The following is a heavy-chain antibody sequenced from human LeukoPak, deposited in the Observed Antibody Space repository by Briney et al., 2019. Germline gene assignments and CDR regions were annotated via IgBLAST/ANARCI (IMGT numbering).Heavy chain of an antibody. CDR3: ARVGVATIFDAFDI. CDR2: ISGDEIWT. V-gene: IGHV3-74*01. CDR1: GFTLSNHW. Sequence: GGSLRLSCAASGFTLSNHWMHWVRQVPGRGLVWVSRISGDEIWTSYADSVKGRFIISRDNAKNTLYLQTNSLRAEDTAVYYCARVGVATIFDAFDIWGQGTMVTVSS. D-gene: IGHD5-12*01. J-gene: IGHJ3*02.